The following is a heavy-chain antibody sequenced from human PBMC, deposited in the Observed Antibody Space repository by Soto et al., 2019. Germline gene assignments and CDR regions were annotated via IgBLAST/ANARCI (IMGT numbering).Heavy chain of an antibody. CDR3: ARREGYQHYFDY. CDR2: IIPIFGTA. CDR1: GGTFSSYA. D-gene: IGHD2-2*01. V-gene: IGHV1-69*13. Sequence: SVNVSCKASGGTFSSYAISWVRQAPGQGLEWMGGIIPIFGTANYAQKFQGRVTITADESTSTAYMELSSLRSEDTAVYYCARREGYQHYFDYWGQGTLVTVSS. J-gene: IGHJ4*02.